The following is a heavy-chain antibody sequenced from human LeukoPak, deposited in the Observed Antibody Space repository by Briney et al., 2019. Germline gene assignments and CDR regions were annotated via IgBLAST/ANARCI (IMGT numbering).Heavy chain of an antibody. D-gene: IGHD3-3*01. CDR3: ARGDSSWSALGYFDY. J-gene: IGHJ4*02. Sequence: PGGSLRLSCAASGFTVTTNYMSWVRQAPGKVLEWVSVLYNDGTTYYAETVKGRFTISRDNPRNTLYLQMNTLRAEDTAVYYCARGDSSWSALGYFDYWVQGTLVTVSS. V-gene: IGHV3-53*01. CDR1: GFTVTTNY. CDR2: LYNDGTT.